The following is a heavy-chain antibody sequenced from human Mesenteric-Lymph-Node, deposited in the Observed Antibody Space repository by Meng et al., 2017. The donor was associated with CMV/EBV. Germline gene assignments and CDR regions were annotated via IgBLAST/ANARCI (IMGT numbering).Heavy chain of an antibody. V-gene: IGHV3-21*01. CDR2: VSGSTTYI. CDR3: ARGYSGSYYMQY. Sequence: GGSLRLSCAASGFTFRSYSMNWVRQAPGKGLEWVSSVSGSTTYIDYADSVKGRFTISRDNAKNSLYLQMNSLRAEDTAVYYCARGYSGSYYMQYWGRGALVTVSS. J-gene: IGHJ4*02. D-gene: IGHD1-26*01. CDR1: GFTFRSYS.